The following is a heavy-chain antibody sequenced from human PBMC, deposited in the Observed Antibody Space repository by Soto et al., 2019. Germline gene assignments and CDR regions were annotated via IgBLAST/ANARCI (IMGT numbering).Heavy chain of an antibody. CDR1: GGSISSSNYY. J-gene: IGHJ4*02. D-gene: IGHD1-26*01. CDR2: IYYTEGT. V-gene: IGHV4-39*01. Sequence: PSETLSLTCTVSGGSISSSNYYWARIRQPPGKGLEWIGNIYYTEGTYYNPSLKSRVTISVDTSENQVSLKLFSVTAADTALYYCVSAAKWELLFDYWGQGIQVTVSS. CDR3: VSAAKWELLFDY.